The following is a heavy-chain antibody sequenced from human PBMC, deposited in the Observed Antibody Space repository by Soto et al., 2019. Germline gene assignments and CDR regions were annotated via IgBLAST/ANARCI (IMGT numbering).Heavy chain of an antibody. J-gene: IGHJ5*02. V-gene: IGHV3-48*01. CDR3: AREEGLLNWFDT. D-gene: IGHD1-26*01. Sequence: EVQLVESGGGLVQPGGSLRLSCAASGFTSSSYSMNWVRQAAGKGLEWVSYISSSSSTIYYADSVKGRFTISRDNAKNSLYLQMNSMRAEDTAVYYCAREEGLLNWFDTWGQGTLVTVSS. CDR2: ISSSSSTI. CDR1: GFTSSSYS.